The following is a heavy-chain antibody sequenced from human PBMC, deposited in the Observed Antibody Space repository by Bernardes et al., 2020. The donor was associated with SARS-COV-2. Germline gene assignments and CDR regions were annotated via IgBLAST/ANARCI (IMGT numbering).Heavy chain of an antibody. CDR2: ISYDGDEK. J-gene: IGHJ4*02. Sequence: GGSLRLSRAASGFAFNRFGMHWVRQAPGKGLEWVAVISYDGDEKYYGDSVKGRFTISRDNSKNTLHLQMNSLRVEDTAVYYCVTTPQYDHTRVFDHWGQGTLVTVSS. CDR1: GFAFNRFG. V-gene: IGHV3-30*03. CDR3: VTTPQYDHTRVFDH. D-gene: IGHD1-1*01.